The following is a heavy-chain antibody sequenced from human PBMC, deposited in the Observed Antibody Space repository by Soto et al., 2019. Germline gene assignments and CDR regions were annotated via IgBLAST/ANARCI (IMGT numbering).Heavy chain of an antibody. CDR1: GYTFTTYY. Sequence: ASVKVSCKASGYTFTTYYMHWVRQAPGQGLEWMGLINPSDGSTTYAQKFQGRVTMTRDTSTSTVYMELSSLRSEDTAVYYCAKRLLWFGDKCGVDVWGQGATVTVSS. V-gene: IGHV1-46*01. CDR3: AKRLLWFGDKCGVDV. D-gene: IGHD3-10*01. J-gene: IGHJ6*02. CDR2: INPSDGST.